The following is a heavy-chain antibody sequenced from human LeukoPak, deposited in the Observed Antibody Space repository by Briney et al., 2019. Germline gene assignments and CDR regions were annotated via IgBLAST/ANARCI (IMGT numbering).Heavy chain of an antibody. Sequence: GGSLRLSCAASGFTFSSYAMSWVRQAPGKGMEWVSTITGSGDNTYYTDSVKGRFTFSRDNSKSTLYLQMNSLRAEDTAVYYCAKDPTPYVGASADWGQGTLVTVSS. J-gene: IGHJ4*02. V-gene: IGHV3-23*01. CDR3: AKDPTPYVGASAD. CDR2: ITGSGDNT. D-gene: IGHD1-26*01. CDR1: GFTFSSYA.